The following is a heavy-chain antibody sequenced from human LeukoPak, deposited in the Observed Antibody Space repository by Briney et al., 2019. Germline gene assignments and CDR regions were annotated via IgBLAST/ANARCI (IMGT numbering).Heavy chain of an antibody. V-gene: IGHV1-2*06. CDR2: INPNNGGT. D-gene: IGHD3-22*01. CDR3: AGEDNSSGYRPFDI. Sequence: ASVKVSCKAFGYTFTGYYIHWVRQAPGQGLDWMGRINPNNGGTNYAQKFQGRVTMTRDMSMSTAYMELSRLRSDDTAVYYCAGEDNSSGYRPFDIWGQGTMVTVPS. J-gene: IGHJ3*02. CDR1: GYTFTGYY.